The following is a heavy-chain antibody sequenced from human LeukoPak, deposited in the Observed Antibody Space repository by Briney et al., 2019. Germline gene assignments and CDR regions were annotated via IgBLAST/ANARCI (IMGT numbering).Heavy chain of an antibody. J-gene: IGHJ3*01. CDR1: GFTFSSYG. Sequence: PGGALRLSCAASGFTFSSYGMHWVRQAPGKGLEGVAVISNDGTNEYDAEVVKGRFSMSRDNSKNTMFLAMNNLRTEDTAVYYCARAPISIITSGDYLDVWGPGTLVTVSS. V-gene: IGHV3-30*03. D-gene: IGHD3-22*01. CDR3: ARAPISIITSGDYLDV. CDR2: ISNDGTNE.